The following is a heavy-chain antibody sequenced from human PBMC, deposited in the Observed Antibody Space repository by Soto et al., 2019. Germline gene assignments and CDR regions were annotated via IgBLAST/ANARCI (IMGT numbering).Heavy chain of an antibody. V-gene: IGHV5-51*01. CDR3: ARRRVGRSHEL. CDR1: GYYFTNSW. CDR2: IYPADSDT. J-gene: IGHJ4*02. Sequence: VESLKISCKGSGYYFTNSWIGWVRQMPGKGLESMGVIYPADSDTRYSPSFQGQVTISADKSISTAYLQWNSLKASDTAMYYCARRRVGRSHELWGKETLVNVSS. D-gene: IGHD1-7*01.